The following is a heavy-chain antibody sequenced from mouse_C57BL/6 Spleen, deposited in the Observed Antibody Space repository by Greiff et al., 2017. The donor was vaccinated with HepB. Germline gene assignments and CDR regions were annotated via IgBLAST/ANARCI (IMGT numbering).Heavy chain of an antibody. V-gene: IGHV1-53*01. J-gene: IGHJ2*01. CDR3: ARIYYYGSTYFGY. Sequence: VQLQQPGTELVKPGASVKLSCKASGYTFTSYWMHWVKQRPGQGLEWIGNINPSNGGTNYNEKFKRKATLTVDKSSSTAYMQHSSLTSEDSAVYYCARIYYYGSTYFGYWGQGTTLTVSS. D-gene: IGHD1-1*01. CDR1: GYTFTSYW. CDR2: INPSNGGT.